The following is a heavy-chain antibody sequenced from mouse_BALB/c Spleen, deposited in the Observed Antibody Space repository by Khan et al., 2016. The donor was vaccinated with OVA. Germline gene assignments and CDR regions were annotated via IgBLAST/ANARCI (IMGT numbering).Heavy chain of an antibody. Sequence: QVQLQQSGPGLVAPSPTLSITCTVSGFSLTGYAVSWIRQTSGQGLEWLGVIWVSGGNNYNSVLKPSLSISKDNSYSQVFLKMNSLKTDDTAVYFCARDPPYYYMDYWGQGTSVTVSS. CDR3: ARDPPYYYMDY. J-gene: IGHJ4*01. V-gene: IGHV2-6-5*01. CDR2: IWVSGGN. CDR1: GFSLTGYA.